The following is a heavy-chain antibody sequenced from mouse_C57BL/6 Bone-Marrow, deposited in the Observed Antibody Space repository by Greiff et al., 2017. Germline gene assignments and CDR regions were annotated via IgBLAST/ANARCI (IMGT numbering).Heavy chain of an antibody. V-gene: IGHV8-12*01. CDR1: GFSLSTSGMG. D-gene: IGHD2-2*01. Sequence: QVQLQQSGPGILQSSQTLSLTCSFSGFSLSTSGMGVSWIRQPSGKGLEWLAHIYWDDDKRYNPSPKSRLTISKDTSRNQVFLKITSVDTADTATYYCARNEVVWLRRRRPYYYARDYWGQGASGTVSS. CDR2: IYWDDDK. CDR3: ARNEVVWLRRRRPYYYARDY. J-gene: IGHJ4*01.